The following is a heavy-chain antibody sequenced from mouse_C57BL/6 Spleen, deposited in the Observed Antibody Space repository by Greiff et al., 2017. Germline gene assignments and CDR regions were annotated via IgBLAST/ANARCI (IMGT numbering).Heavy chain of an antibody. D-gene: IGHD2-4*01. V-gene: IGHV1-63*01. Sequence: QVHVKQSGAELVRPGTSVKMSCKASGYTFTNYWIGWAKQRPGHGLEWIGDIYPGGGYTNYNEKFKGKATLTADKSSSTAYMQFSSLTSEDSAIXYCARRENYDYDGAWFAYWGQGTLVTVSA. CDR2: IYPGGGYT. CDR3: ARRENYDYDGAWFAY. J-gene: IGHJ3*01. CDR1: GYTFTNYW.